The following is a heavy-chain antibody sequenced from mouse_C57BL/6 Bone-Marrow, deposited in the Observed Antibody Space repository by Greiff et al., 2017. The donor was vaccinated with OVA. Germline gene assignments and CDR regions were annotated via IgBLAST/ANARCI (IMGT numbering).Heavy chain of an antibody. CDR2: INSDGGST. D-gene: IGHD2-4*01. V-gene: IGHV5-2*01. J-gene: IGHJ2*01. Sequence: EVMLVESGGGLVQSGESLKLSCESSEYEFPSYDMPWVRKTPEKRLELVAAINSDGGSTYNSDTMERRFINSRDNTKKTLYLQMSSLRSEDTALYYYARPSYDYCFDYWGQGTTLTVSS. CDR3: ARPSYDYCFDY. CDR1: EYEFPSYD.